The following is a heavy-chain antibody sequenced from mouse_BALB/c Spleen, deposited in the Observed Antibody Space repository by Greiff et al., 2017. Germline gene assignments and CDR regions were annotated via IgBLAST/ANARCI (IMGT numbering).Heavy chain of an antibody. CDR3: ARHIYYGRYYAMDY. V-gene: IGHV5-12-2*01. Sequence: EVKVVESGGGLVQPGGSLKLSCAASGFTFSSYTMSWVRQTPEKRLEWVAYISNGGGSTYYPDTVKGRFTISRDNAKNTLYLQMSSLKSEDTAMYYCARHIYYGRYYAMDYWGQGTSVTVSS. D-gene: IGHD1-2*01. CDR2: ISNGGGST. CDR1: GFTFSSYT. J-gene: IGHJ4*01.